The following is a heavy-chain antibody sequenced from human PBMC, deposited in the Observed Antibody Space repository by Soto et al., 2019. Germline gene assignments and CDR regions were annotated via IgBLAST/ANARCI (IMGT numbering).Heavy chain of an antibody. J-gene: IGHJ4*02. V-gene: IGHV1-69*13. CDR3: ATRWGATTHERDY. Sequence: AVNVSCKASGVTFSSYAISWVLQAPGQGLEWMGGIIPIFGTANYAQKFQGRVTITADESTSTAYMELSSLRSEDTAVYYCATRWGATTHERDYWGQGTLVTVSS. CDR2: IIPIFGTA. CDR1: GVTFSSYA. D-gene: IGHD1-26*01.